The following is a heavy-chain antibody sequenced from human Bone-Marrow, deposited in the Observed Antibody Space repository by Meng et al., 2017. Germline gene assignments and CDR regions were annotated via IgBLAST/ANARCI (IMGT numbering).Heavy chain of an antibody. CDR2: IHLNGRP. D-gene: IGHD2-21*01. CDR3: AREGVPYVPGDL. J-gene: IGHJ4*02. CDR1: GGSITSASW. V-gene: IGHV4-4*02. Sequence: QVQLPESGPGEVKPSGTPSLPCAVSGGSITSASWWSWVRQPPGKGLEWIGEIHLNGRPNYNPSLKSRVTISIDKSENHFSLKLTSVTAADTALYYCAREGVPYVPGDLWGQGTLVTVSS.